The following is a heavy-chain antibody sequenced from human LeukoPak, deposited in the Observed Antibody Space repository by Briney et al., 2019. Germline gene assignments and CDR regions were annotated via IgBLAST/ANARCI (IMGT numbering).Heavy chain of an antibody. CDR2: ISSSGTTI. Sequence: GGSLRLSCAASGFSLRDYYMTWIRQTPGKGLEGVAYISSSGTTIYYADSAKGRFTISKDIAKSSLYLQMNSLRAEDTAVYYCAKQYSGWTPLFDYWGQGTLVTVSS. J-gene: IGHJ4*02. V-gene: IGHV3-11*01. CDR1: GFSLRDYY. CDR3: AKQYSGWTPLFDY. D-gene: IGHD6-19*01.